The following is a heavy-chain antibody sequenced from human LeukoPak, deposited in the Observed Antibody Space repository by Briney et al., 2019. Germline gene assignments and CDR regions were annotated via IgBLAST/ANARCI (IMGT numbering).Heavy chain of an antibody. J-gene: IGHJ4*02. CDR1: GGSFSGYY. D-gene: IGHD6-19*01. V-gene: IGHV4-34*01. Sequence: KPSETLSLTCAVYGGSFSGYYCSWIRHPPAKGLDRSGDINHSRSPNYNPSLKSRVTISVDTSKNQFSLKLSSVTAADRAVYYCASLQQWVAPIDYWGQGTLVSVSS. CDR2: INHSRSP. CDR3: ASLQQWVAPIDY.